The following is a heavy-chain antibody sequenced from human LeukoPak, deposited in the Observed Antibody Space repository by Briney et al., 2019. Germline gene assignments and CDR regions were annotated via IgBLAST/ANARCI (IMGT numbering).Heavy chain of an antibody. CDR2: ISVNNGNA. D-gene: IGHD3-22*01. CDR3: ARPRNYYDNGGYYNWFDS. V-gene: IGHV1-18*01. J-gene: IGHJ5*01. CDR1: GYTFTSSG. Sequence: ASVKVSCTASGYTFTSSGTSWVRQAPGQGLEWMGWISVNNGNAKYAQKFQGRVTMTTDTSTTTAYMELRSLRSDDTAVYFCARPRNYYDNGGYYNWFDSWGQGTLVTVSS.